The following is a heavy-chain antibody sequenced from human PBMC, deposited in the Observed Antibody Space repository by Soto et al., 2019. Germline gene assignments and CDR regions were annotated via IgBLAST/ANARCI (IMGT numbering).Heavy chain of an antibody. CDR2: INPKNGDT. D-gene: IGHD1-26*01. CDR3: ARSTGSYSYYGMDV. J-gene: IGHJ6*02. Sequence: GASVKVSCKASGYTLTDYYMHWVRQAPGQGLEWVGWINPKNGDTNSAQKFRGRVTMTRDTSISTAYLELSSLRSDDTAVYYCARSTGSYSYYGMDVWGQGTTVTVSS. V-gene: IGHV1-2*02. CDR1: GYTLTDYY.